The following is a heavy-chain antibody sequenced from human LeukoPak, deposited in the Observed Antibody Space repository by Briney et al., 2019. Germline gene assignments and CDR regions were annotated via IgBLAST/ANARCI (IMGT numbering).Heavy chain of an antibody. J-gene: IGHJ6*03. CDR3: ARTTSSYYYYTDV. D-gene: IGHD1-1*01. V-gene: IGHV4-4*02. CDR2: IYYSGST. Sequence: PSETLSLTCAVSGGSISSSNWWSWVRQPPGKGLEWIGYIYYSGSTNYNPSLKSRVTVSVDTSKNQFSLKLSSVTAADTAVYFCARTTSSYYYYTDVWGKGTTVTISS. CDR1: GGSISSSNW.